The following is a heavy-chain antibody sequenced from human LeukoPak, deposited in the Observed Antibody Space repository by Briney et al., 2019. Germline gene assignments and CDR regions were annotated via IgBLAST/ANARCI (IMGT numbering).Heavy chain of an antibody. J-gene: IGHJ6*04. V-gene: IGHV3-53*01. CDR2: IYSGGST. CDR3: ARQAGYYYYGMDV. Sequence: QPGGSLRLSCAASGFTVSSNYMSWVRQAPGKGLEWVSVIYSGGSTYYADSVKGRFTISRDNSKNTLYLQMNSLRAEDTAVYYCARQAGYYYYGMDVWGKGTTVTVSS. CDR1: GFTVSSNY.